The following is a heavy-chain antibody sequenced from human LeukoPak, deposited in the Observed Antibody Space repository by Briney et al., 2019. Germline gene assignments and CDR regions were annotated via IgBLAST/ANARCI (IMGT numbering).Heavy chain of an antibody. V-gene: IGHV1-58*02. J-gene: IGHJ4*02. Sequence: GASVKVSCKASGFTFSSSAMQWVRQARGQRLEWIGWIVVGSGNTNYAQKFQERVTITRDMSTGTAYMELSSLRSEDTAVYFCAAETRSPHYSDFWGQGTLVTVSS. D-gene: IGHD2-21*01. CDR3: AAETRSPHYSDF. CDR2: IVVGSGNT. CDR1: GFTFSSSA.